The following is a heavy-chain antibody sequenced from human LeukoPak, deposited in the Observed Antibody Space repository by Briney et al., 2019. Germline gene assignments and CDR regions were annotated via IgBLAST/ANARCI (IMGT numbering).Heavy chain of an antibody. Sequence: SGKVSCKASGGTFSSYAISWVRQAPGQGLEWMGGVIPIFGTGNYAQKVQGRVTITADESTSTAYMELSSLRSEDTAVYYCARDVVVPAAMVGAGFFDYWGQGTLVTVSS. CDR2: VIPIFGTG. D-gene: IGHD2-2*01. J-gene: IGHJ4*02. V-gene: IGHV1-69*01. CDR3: ARDVVVPAAMVGAGFFDY. CDR1: GGTFSSYA.